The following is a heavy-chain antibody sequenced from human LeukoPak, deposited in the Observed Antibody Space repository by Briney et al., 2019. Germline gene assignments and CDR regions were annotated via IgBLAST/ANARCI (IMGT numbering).Heavy chain of an antibody. J-gene: IGHJ4*02. Sequence: GGSLRLSCAASGVTFSSYWMHWVRQAPGKGLVWVSRINSDGSSTSYADSVKGRFTISRDNAKNTLYLKTNGLRAEDTAVYYCASTGYGGNYFDYWGQGILVTVSS. V-gene: IGHV3-74*01. CDR1: GVTFSSYW. CDR3: ASTGYGGNYFDY. CDR2: INSDGSST. D-gene: IGHD5-12*01.